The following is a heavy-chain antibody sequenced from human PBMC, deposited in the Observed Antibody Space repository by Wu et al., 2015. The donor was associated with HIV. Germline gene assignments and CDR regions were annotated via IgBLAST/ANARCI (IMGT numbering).Heavy chain of an antibody. J-gene: IGHJ6*02. D-gene: IGHD3-16*02. CDR2: IIPIFGTA. CDR1: GGTFSSYA. V-gene: IGHV1-69*05. Sequence: QVQLVQSGAEVKKPGSSVKVSCKASGGTFSSYAISWVRQAPGQGLEWMGGIIPIFGTANYAQKFQGRVTITTDESTSTAYMELSSLRSEDTAVYYCARSGSSELSSYYYYGMDVWGQGTTVTVSS. CDR3: ARSGSSELSSYYYYGMDV.